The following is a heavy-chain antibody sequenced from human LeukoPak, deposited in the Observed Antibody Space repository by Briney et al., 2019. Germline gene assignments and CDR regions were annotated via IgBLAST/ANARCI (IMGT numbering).Heavy chain of an antibody. V-gene: IGHV4-59*01. CDR3: ATLRDGYEFDY. CDR1: GGSINSDY. J-gene: IGHJ4*02. CDR2: IYNSGTT. Sequence: PSETLSLTCTVSGGSINSDYWSRIRQPPGKGLEWIGYIYNSGTTNYNPSLKSRVTISVDTSKNQFSLKLTSVTAADTAMYYCATLRDGYEFDYWGQGTLVTVSS. D-gene: IGHD5-24*01.